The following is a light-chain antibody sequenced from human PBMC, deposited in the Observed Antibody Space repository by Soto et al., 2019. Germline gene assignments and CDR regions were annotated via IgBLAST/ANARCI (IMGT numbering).Light chain of an antibody. CDR2: AAS. J-gene: IGKJ2*01. CDR1: QDISSW. V-gene: IGKV1D-12*01. Sequence: DIQMTQSPSSVSASVGDRVTITCRASQDISSWLAWYQQKPGKTPELLISAASTLQSGVPSRFSGSGSGTDFTLTISSLQPEDFATYYCQQANSFPYTFGQGTKLEI. CDR3: QQANSFPYT.